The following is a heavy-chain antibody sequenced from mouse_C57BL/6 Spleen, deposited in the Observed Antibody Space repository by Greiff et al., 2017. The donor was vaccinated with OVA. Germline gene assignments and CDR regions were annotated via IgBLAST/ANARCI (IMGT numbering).Heavy chain of an antibody. CDR3: AREGITTVFDY. D-gene: IGHD1-1*01. J-gene: IGHJ2*01. Sequence: QVQLQQSGAELVKPGASVKISCKASGYAFSSYWMNWVKQRPGKGLEWIGQIYPGDGDTNYNGKFKGKATLTADKSSSTAYMQLSSLTSEDSAVYFCAREGITTVFDYWGQGTTLTVSS. V-gene: IGHV1-80*01. CDR1: GYAFSSYW. CDR2: IYPGDGDT.